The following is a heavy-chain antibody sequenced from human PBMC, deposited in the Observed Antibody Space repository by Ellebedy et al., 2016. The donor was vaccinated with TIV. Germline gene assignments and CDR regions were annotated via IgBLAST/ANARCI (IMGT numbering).Heavy chain of an antibody. CDR2: IDAGSSDK. CDR3: ARARDWD. Sequence: GESLKISCAASGFTFSTYSMNWVRQAPGKGLEWVSSIDAGSSDKHYADSVKGRFTISRDNAKNSLFLQMNSLRAEDTAVYYCARARDWDWGQGTLVTVSS. J-gene: IGHJ4*02. CDR1: GFTFSTYS. D-gene: IGHD2-21*01. V-gene: IGHV3-21*01.